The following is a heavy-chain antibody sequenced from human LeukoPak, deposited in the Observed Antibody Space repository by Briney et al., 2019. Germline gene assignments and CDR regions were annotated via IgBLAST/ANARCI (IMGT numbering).Heavy chain of an antibody. D-gene: IGHD4-23*01. CDR3: ARDRATVATPYFDF. CDR2: INLNSGGT. CDR1: GYTSTGYY. V-gene: IGHV1-2*04. Sequence: EASVKVSCKTSGYTSTGYYMNWVRQAPGQGLEWMGWINLNSGGTNYAQKFQGWVTMTRDTSISTAYMELSRLRFDDTAVYYCARDRATVATPYFDFWGQGTLVTVSS. J-gene: IGHJ4*02.